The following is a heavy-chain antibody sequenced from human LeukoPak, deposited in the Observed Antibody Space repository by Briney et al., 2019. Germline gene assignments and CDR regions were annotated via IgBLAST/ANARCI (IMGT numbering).Heavy chain of an antibody. V-gene: IGHV3-48*01. CDR1: GFTLSSHN. CDR3: ARPGITAFDI. Sequence: GGSLRLSCVASGFTLSSHNINWVRQAPGKGLEWVSHISSSGSITYYGDSVKGRISISRDNAKNSVSLYMNSLRAEDSAVYYCARPGITAFDIWGQGTMVTVSS. J-gene: IGHJ3*02. CDR2: ISSSGSIT. D-gene: IGHD3-10*01.